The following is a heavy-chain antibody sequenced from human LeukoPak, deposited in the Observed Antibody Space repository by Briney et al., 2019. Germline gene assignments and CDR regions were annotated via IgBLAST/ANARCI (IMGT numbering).Heavy chain of an antibody. V-gene: IGHV3-7*01. J-gene: IGHJ6*03. CDR3: ARDPLYSPSYYYYYSMDV. CDR2: IKLDGREE. Sequence: GGSLRLSCAASGFTFSNYWMGWVRPAPGKGLQWVANIKLDGREEYYADPVKCRFTISRDNDQNSLYLQMDTLRVEDTAVYYCARDPLYSPSYYYYYSMDVWGNGTTVTISS. D-gene: IGHD2-21*01. CDR1: GFTFSNYW.